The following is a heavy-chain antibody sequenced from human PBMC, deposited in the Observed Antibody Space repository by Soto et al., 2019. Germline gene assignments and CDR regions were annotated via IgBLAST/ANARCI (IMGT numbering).Heavy chain of an antibody. Sequence: PGGSLRLSCAASGFTFSDYYMSWIRQAPGKGLEWVSHITSSSSYTNYADSVKGRFTISRDNAKNSLYLQMNSLRAEDTAVYYCARHKAYGSGYGSDIWGQGTMVTVSS. V-gene: IGHV3-11*03. D-gene: IGHD3-10*01. CDR1: GFTFSDYY. CDR3: ARHKAYGSGYGSDI. CDR2: ITSSSSYT. J-gene: IGHJ3*02.